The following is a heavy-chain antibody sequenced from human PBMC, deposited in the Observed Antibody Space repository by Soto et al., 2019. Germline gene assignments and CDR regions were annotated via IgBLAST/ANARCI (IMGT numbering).Heavy chain of an antibody. CDR2: ISYDGDEK. D-gene: IGHD3-10*01. Sequence: QVQLVESGGGVVQPGRSLRLACAVSGFRFSDYAMHWVRQAPGKGLEWVTVISYDGDEKSYADYVKGRFTISRDNPKNPLYLQINSLPPEDTAMYFCVKDPYAYGSGSYHLHYWGQGTLVTVSS. V-gene: IGHV3-30*18. J-gene: IGHJ4*02. CDR1: GFRFSDYA. CDR3: VKDPYAYGSGSYHLHY.